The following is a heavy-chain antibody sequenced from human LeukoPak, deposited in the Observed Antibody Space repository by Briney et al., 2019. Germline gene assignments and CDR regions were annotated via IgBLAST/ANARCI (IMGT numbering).Heavy chain of an antibody. D-gene: IGHD1-1*01. CDR2: MNPDTGNT. CDR3: ARAPADWNRPFDQ. V-gene: IGHV1-8*01. Sequence: ASVKVSCKASGYTFTNYDINWVRQATGQGLEWMGWMNPDTGNTGSAQKFQGRATITRNTAISTAYMELSSLISEDTAVYYCARAPADWNRPFDQGGQGTLVTVPS. CDR1: GYTFTNYD. J-gene: IGHJ4*02.